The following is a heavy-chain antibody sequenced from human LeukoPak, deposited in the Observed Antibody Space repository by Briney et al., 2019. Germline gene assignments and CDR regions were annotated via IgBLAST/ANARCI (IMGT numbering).Heavy chain of an antibody. D-gene: IGHD6-19*01. V-gene: IGHV6-1*01. CDR1: GDSVSSNNGA. Sequence: SQTLSLSCGISGDSVSSNNGAWNWIRQSQSIGLEWLGRTYYRSKWYIDYAGAMKGRITISPDTSKNQFSLQLKSVTPEDTAVYYGARDVGTSCWYTFDYWGQGTLVTVSS. J-gene: IGHJ4*02. CDR2: TYYRSKWYI. CDR3: ARDVGTSCWYTFDY.